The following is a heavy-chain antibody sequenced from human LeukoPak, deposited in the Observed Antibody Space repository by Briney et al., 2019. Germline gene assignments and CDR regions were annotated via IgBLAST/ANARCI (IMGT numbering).Heavy chain of an antibody. D-gene: IGHD3-10*01. V-gene: IGHV4-31*03. Sequence: SETLSLTCTVSGGSLSSGGSYWSWIRQHPGKGLEWIGYIYYSGSTSYNPSLKSRVNISVDTSKNQFSLKVSSVTAGDTAVYYCAREAPQLRFDYYYGMDVWGQGTTVTVSS. CDR1: GGSLSSGGSY. J-gene: IGHJ6*02. CDR2: IYYSGST. CDR3: AREAPQLRFDYYYGMDV.